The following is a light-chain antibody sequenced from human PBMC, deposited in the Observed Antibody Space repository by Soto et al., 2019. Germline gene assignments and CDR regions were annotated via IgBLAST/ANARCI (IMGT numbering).Light chain of an antibody. V-gene: IGKV1-5*01. CDR3: QQYETFSGT. CDR1: QSVSGW. J-gene: IGKJ1*01. Sequence: DIQMTQSPSPLSRSVGDRVTIACRASQSVSGWLAWYQQKPGEAPKLLIYDASALPRGVPSRFSGSGSGTKFTLTIASLQPDDFATYYCQQYETFSGTFGPGTKVDIK. CDR2: DAS.